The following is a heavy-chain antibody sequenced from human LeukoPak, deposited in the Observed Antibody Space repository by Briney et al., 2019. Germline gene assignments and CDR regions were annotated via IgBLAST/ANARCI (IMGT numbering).Heavy chain of an antibody. J-gene: IGHJ4*02. CDR3: ARDSRPGSYDSSGYY. V-gene: IGHV3-48*02. CDR2: ISSSSTI. CDR1: GFTFSTYA. D-gene: IGHD3-22*01. Sequence: PGGSLRLSCAASGFTFSTYAMNWVRQAPGEGLEWVSYISSSSTIYYADSVKGRFTISRDNAKNSLYLQMNSLRDEDTAVYYCARDSRPGSYDSSGYYWGQGTLVTVSS.